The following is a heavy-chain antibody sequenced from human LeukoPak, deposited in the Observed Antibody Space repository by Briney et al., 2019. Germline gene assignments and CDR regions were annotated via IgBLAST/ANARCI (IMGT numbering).Heavy chain of an antibody. Sequence: PSETLSLTCTVSGGSISSSSYYWGWIRQPPGKGLEWIGSIYYSGSTYYNPSLKSRVTISVDTSKNQFSLKLSSVTAADTAVYYCAIHDEVAGDFDYWGQGTLVTVSS. CDR1: GGSISSSSYY. V-gene: IGHV4-39*07. CDR2: IYYSGST. CDR3: AIHDEVAGDFDY. J-gene: IGHJ4*02. D-gene: IGHD6-19*01.